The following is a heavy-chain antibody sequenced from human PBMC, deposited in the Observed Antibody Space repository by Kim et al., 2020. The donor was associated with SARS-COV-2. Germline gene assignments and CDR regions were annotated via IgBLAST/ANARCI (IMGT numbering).Heavy chain of an antibody. V-gene: IGHV3-23*01. CDR2: ITISGDSA. CDR1: GFTFGTYA. Sequence: GGSLRLSCAASGFTFGTYAMSWVRQTPGKGLEWVSLITISGDSAYYADSVKGRFTISRDNSKNTLFLQMNSLVVEDTAVYFCVKEGSGSTHFDYWGQGTLVTVSS. D-gene: IGHD6-13*01. J-gene: IGHJ4*02. CDR3: VKEGSGSTHFDY.